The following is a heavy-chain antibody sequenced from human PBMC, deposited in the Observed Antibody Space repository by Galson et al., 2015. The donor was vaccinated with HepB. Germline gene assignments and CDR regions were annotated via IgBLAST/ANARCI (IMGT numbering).Heavy chain of an antibody. CDR1: GFPFSSYE. Sequence: SLRLSCAASGFPFSSYEMNWVRQAPGKGPEWLSYINNGGTTMYYADSVKGRFSISSDNAKNSLYLQMSSLRAEDTAVYYCVRDGIYCRGGWCHPYWGQGTLVSVSS. CDR2: INNGGTTM. J-gene: IGHJ4*02. CDR3: VRDGIYCRGGWCHPY. V-gene: IGHV3-48*03. D-gene: IGHD2-15*01.